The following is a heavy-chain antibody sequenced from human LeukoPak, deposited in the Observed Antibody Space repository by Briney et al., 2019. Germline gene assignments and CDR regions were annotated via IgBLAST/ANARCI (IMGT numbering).Heavy chain of an antibody. D-gene: IGHD3-22*01. CDR3: ARAYYDSSGYYYPFDY. Sequence: SETLSLTCTVSGGSISSSSYYWGWIRQPPGKGLEWIGRIYYSGSTYYNPSLKSRVTISVDTSKNQFSLKLSSVTAADTAVYYCARAYYDSSGYYYPFDYWGQGTLVTVSS. CDR1: GGSISSSSYY. J-gene: IGHJ4*02. CDR2: IYYSGST. V-gene: IGHV4-39*01.